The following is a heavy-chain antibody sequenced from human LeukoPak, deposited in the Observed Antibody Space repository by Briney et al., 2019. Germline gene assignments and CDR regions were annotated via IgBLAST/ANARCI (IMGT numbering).Heavy chain of an antibody. D-gene: IGHD3-22*01. J-gene: IGHJ4*02. Sequence: GASVKVSCKASGYTFTSYYMHWVRQAPGQRLEWMGWINAGNGNTKYSQKFQGRVTITRDTSASTAYMELSSLRSEDTAVYYCARDQDYYDSSGYYYWGQGTLVTVSS. CDR3: ARDQDYYDSSGYYY. V-gene: IGHV1-3*01. CDR2: INAGNGNT. CDR1: GYTFTSYY.